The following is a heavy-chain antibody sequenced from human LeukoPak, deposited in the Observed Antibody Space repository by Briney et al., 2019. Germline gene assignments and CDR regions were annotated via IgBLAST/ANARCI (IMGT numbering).Heavy chain of an antibody. CDR1: GGSISSGGYY. CDR3: ARVDYSSSWEFDY. D-gene: IGHD6-13*01. V-gene: IGHV4-30-2*01. CDR2: IYHSGST. J-gene: IGHJ4*02. Sequence: SETLSLTCTVSGGSISSGGYYWSWIRQPPGKGLEWIGYIYHSGSTYYNPSLKSRVTISVDRSKNQFSLKLSSVTAADTAVYYCARVDYSSSWEFDYWGQGTLVTVSS.